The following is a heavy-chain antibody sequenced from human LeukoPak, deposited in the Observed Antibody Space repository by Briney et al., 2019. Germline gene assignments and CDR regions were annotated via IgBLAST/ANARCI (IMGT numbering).Heavy chain of an antibody. Sequence: SETLSLTCAVYGGSFSGYYWSWVRQPPGKGLEWIGEIYHSGSTNYNPSLKSRVTISVDKSKNQFSLKLSSVTAADTAVYYCARQYGKAAAVDYWGQGTLVTVSS. J-gene: IGHJ4*02. CDR1: GGSFSGYY. V-gene: IGHV4-34*01. CDR2: IYHSGST. CDR3: ARQYGKAAAVDY. D-gene: IGHD6-13*01.